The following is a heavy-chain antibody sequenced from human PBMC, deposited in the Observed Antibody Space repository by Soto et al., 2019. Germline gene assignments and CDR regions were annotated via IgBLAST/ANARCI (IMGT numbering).Heavy chain of an antibody. CDR3: ARHGPLSNNWNQLNC. CDR2: IYYNGNT. V-gene: IGHV4-39*01. J-gene: IGHJ4*02. CDR1: GGSISSSPYY. D-gene: IGHD1-1*01. Sequence: QLQLQESGPGLVKPSETLSLTCTVSGGSISSSPYYWAWIRQPPGKGLQWIGNIYYNGNTFYNPSLRRRVIISIDTSKSQCSLGLSSVTASDTAVYYCARHGPLSNNWNQLNCWGQGTLVTVSS.